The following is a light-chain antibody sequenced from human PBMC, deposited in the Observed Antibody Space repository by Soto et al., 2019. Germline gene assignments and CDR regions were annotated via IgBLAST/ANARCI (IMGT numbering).Light chain of an antibody. CDR1: QSGSSN. J-gene: IGKJ5*01. V-gene: IGKV3-11*01. CDR3: QQRSNWPIT. Sequence: LPQSPVTLSGSAWESATPSCRASQSGSSNLAWHQQKPGQAPRLLIYDASNRATGIPARFSGSGSGTDFTLTISSLEPEDFAVYDCQQRSNWPITFGQGTRLEIK. CDR2: DAS.